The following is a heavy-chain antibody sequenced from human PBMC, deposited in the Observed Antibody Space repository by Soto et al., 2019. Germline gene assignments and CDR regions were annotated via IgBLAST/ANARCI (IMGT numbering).Heavy chain of an antibody. D-gene: IGHD2-2*02. Sequence: GGSLRLSCAASGFNFSGSAIHWVRQASGKGLEWVGRIRSRANNYATSSAASVKGRFKFSRDDSKNTAYLQMSTLKTEDTAVYYCNRGQGAPIRDYYDHGMDVSGQGTTVTVSS. J-gene: IGHJ6*02. CDR1: GFNFSGSA. V-gene: IGHV3-73*01. CDR3: NRGQGAPIRDYYDHGMDV. CDR2: IRSRANNYAT.